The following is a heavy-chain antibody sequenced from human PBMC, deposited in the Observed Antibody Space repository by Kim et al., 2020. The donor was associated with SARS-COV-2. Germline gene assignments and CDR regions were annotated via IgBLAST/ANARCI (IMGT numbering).Heavy chain of an antibody. CDR3: AKDHSGGGLLGLDP. CDR2: ISYDGSNK. CDR1: GFTFSSYG. J-gene: IGHJ5*02. V-gene: IGHV3-30*18. Sequence: GGSLRLSCAASGFTFSSYGMHWVRHAPGKGLEWVAVISYDGSNKYYADSVKGRFTISRDNSKNTLYLQMNSLRAEDTAVYYCAKDHSGGGLLGLDPWGQGALVPVSS. D-gene: IGHD3-10*01.